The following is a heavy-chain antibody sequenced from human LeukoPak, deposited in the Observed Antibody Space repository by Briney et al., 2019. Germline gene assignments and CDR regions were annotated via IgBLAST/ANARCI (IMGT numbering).Heavy chain of an antibody. D-gene: IGHD3-9*01. CDR3: ARGPTIDYDILTGYYYFDC. V-gene: IGHV4-34*01. Sequence: TPSETLSLTCAVHGGSFSGYYWTWIRQSPGKGLEWIGGINHSGSTNYNPSLRSRVTISVDTSNNQFSLKLSSVTAADTAVYYCARGPTIDYDILTGYYYFDCWGLGTLVTVSS. J-gene: IGHJ4*02. CDR1: GGSFSGYY. CDR2: INHSGST.